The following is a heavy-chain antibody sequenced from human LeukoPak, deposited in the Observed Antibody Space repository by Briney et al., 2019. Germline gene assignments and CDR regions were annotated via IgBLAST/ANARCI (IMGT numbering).Heavy chain of an antibody. V-gene: IGHV3-21*01. J-gene: IGHJ4*02. CDR1: GFTFSSYG. CDR3: ASDEGNYFDY. CDR2: ISRNSTYI. Sequence: GGSLRLSCAASGFTFSSYGMNWVRQAPGKGLEWVASISRNSTYIHYADSVKGRFTISRDNARNSLFLQMNSLRAEDTAIYYCASDEGNYFDYWGQGTLVTVSS.